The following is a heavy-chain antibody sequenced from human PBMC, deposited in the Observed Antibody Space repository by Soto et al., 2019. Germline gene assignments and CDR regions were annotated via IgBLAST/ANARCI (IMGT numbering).Heavy chain of an antibody. CDR2: IYHGGST. CDR3: ATLELGAVS. D-gene: IGHD1-7*01. Sequence: QVQLQESGPGLVRPSETLSLTCAVSGGSITSINWWSWVRQSPEKGLEWIGEIYHGGSTKYVPSLKSRLTMSIDKSKNQFSLRLSSVTAADTAVYYCATLELGAVSWGPGILVTVSS. CDR1: GGSITSINW. V-gene: IGHV4-4*02. J-gene: IGHJ5*02.